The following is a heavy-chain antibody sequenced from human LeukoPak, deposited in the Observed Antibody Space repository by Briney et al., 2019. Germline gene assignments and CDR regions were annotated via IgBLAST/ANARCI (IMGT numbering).Heavy chain of an antibody. J-gene: IGHJ4*02. CDR2: IYWNDDK. V-gene: IGHV2-5*01. Sequence: SGPTLVKPTQTLTLTCTFSGFSLSTSGVGVGWIRQPPGKALEWLALIYWNDDKRCSPSLKSRLTITKDTSKSQVVLTMTNMDPVDTATYYCAHRRPGSSPFDYWGQGTLVTVSS. D-gene: IGHD6-13*01. CDR3: AHRRPGSSPFDY. CDR1: GFSLSTSGVG.